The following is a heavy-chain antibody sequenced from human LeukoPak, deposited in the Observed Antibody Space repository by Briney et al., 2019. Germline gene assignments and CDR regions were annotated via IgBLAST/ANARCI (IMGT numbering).Heavy chain of an antibody. CDR1: GYTFTSYA. V-gene: IGHV7-4-1*02. J-gene: IGHJ6*02. CDR2: INTNTGNP. CDR3: AREYCSSTSCYTDYYYGMDV. Sequence: VASVKVSCKASGYTFTSYAMNWVRQAPGQGLEWMGWINTNTGNPTYAQGFTGRFVFSLDTPVSTAYLQISSLKAEDTAVYYCAREYCSSTSCYTDYYYGMDVWGQGTTVTVSS. D-gene: IGHD2-2*02.